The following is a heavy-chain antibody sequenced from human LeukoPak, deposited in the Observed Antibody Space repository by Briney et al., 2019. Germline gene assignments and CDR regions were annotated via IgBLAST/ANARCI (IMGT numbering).Heavy chain of an antibody. D-gene: IGHD3-22*01. J-gene: IGHJ4*02. CDR3: ARDDSSGYSD. Sequence: GGSLRLSCAASGFTFSSYEMNWVRQAPGKGLEWVSYISSSGSTIYYADSVKGRFTISRDNAKNSLYLQMNSLRAEDTAVYYCARDDSSGYSDWGQGTLVTVSS. CDR1: GFTFSSYE. V-gene: IGHV3-48*03. CDR2: ISSSGSTI.